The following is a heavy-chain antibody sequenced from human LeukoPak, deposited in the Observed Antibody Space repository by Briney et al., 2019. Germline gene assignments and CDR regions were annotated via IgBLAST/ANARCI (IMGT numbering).Heavy chain of an antibody. CDR3: AKIQGYFDY. V-gene: IGHV3-23*01. CDR2: ISGSGDRT. Sequence: PGGSLRLSCAASGFSFSSYGMSWVRHAPGKGLVWVSAISGSGDRTYYADSVKGRFTISRDNPRNTLYLQLNSLRAEDTAVYYCAKIQGYFDYWGQGALVTVSS. J-gene: IGHJ4*02. CDR1: GFSFSSYG.